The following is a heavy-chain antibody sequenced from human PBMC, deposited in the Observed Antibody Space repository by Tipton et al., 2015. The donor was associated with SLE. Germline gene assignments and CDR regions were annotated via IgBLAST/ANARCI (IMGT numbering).Heavy chain of an antibody. J-gene: IGHJ4*02. Sequence: SLRLSCAASVFTFSNYGMHWVRQAPGKGLEWVAFTRYDGSNKYYADSVKGRFTISRDNSKNTLYLQMNSLRAEDTAVYYCAREPSSGWSPEGDYWGQGTLVTVSS. CDR1: VFTFSNYG. D-gene: IGHD6-19*01. CDR2: TRYDGSNK. V-gene: IGHV3-30*02. CDR3: AREPSSGWSPEGDY.